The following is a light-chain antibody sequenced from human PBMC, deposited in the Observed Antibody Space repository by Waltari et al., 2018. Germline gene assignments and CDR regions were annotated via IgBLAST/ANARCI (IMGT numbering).Light chain of an antibody. CDR1: TSNIGSNS. J-gene: IGLJ2*01. CDR3: ATYDDSLNGHVV. CDR2: DTD. V-gene: IGLV1-44*01. Sequence: QSVLTQPPSVSGTPGQRVTISCSGSTSNIGSNSVNWYQQVPGTAPKIVMFDTDYRPSGVPDRFSGSKSGTSASLAISGLQSEDEADYYCATYDDSLNGHVVFGGGTKVTVL.